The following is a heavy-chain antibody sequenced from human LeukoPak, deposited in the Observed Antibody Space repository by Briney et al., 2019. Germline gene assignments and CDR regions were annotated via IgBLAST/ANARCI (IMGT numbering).Heavy chain of an antibody. CDR3: ARDWAPAYGSGSYPSDY. Sequence: YYSGSTNYNPSLKSRVTMSVDTSKNQFSLKLSSVTAADTAVYYCARDWAPAYGSGSYPSDYWGQGTLVTVSS. V-gene: IGHV4-59*12. D-gene: IGHD3-10*01. J-gene: IGHJ4*02. CDR2: YYSGST.